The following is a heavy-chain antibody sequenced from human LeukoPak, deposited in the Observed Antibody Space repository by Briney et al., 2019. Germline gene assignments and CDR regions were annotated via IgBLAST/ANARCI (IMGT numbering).Heavy chain of an antibody. J-gene: IGHJ6*02. CDR3: ARTGTPQDYYHYGMDV. CDR1: GGSISSYY. CDR2: IYTSGST. Sequence: SETLSLTCTVSGGSISSYYWSWIRQPAGKGLEWIGRIYTSGSTNYNPSLKSRVTMSVDTSKNQFSLKLSSVTAADTAVYYCARTGTPQDYYHYGMDVWGQGTTVTVSS. V-gene: IGHV4-4*07. D-gene: IGHD1-1*01.